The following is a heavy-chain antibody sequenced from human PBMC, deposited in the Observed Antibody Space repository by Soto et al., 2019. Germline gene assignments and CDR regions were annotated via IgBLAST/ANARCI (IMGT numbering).Heavy chain of an antibody. CDR3: ARVNPPYP. CDR1: GFTVSSNF. CDR2: IYSDGNT. Sequence: GGSLRLSCAASGFTVSSNFMSWVRQAPGKGLQWASIIYSDGNTYYADSVKGRFTISRDVSKNTLYLQMNSLRADDTAVYYCARVNPPYPWGQGTLVTVSS. V-gene: IGHV3-53*01. J-gene: IGHJ5*02.